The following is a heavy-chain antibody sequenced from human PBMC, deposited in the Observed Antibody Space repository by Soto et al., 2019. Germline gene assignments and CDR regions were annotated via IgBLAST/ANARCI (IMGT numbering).Heavy chain of an antibody. Sequence: QVQLQQWGAGLLKPSETLSLTCAVYGGSFSGYYWSWIRQPPGKGLEWIGEINHSGSTNYNPSLKSRVTISVDTSKNQFSLKLSSVTAADTAVYYCARTEYDFWSGKRGYYFDYWGQGTLVTVSS. V-gene: IGHV4-34*01. D-gene: IGHD3-3*01. CDR2: INHSGST. CDR3: ARTEYDFWSGKRGYYFDY. CDR1: GGSFSGYY. J-gene: IGHJ4*02.